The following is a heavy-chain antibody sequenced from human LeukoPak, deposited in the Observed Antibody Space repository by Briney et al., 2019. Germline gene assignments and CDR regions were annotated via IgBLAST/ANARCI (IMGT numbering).Heavy chain of an antibody. V-gene: IGHV3-21*01. J-gene: IGHJ5*02. CDR2: ISSSSSYI. CDR3: ARDSYYYDRSGYLNWFDP. Sequence: GGSLRLSCAASGFTFSSYSMNWVRQAPGKGLEWVSSISSSSSYIYYADSVKGRFTISRDNAKNSLYLQMNSLRAEDTAVYYCARDSYYYDRSGYLNWFDPWGQGTLVTGSS. D-gene: IGHD3-22*01. CDR1: GFTFSSYS.